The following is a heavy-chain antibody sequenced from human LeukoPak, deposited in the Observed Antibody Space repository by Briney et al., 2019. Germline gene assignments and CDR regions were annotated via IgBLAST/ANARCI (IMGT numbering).Heavy chain of an antibody. D-gene: IGHD6-13*01. V-gene: IGHV4-4*07. CDR1: GGSTSNYY. Sequence: SETLSLTCTVSGGSTSNYYWTFIRPPARKGVEGMGRIYHSRSTYYNPSLKRRVTIPVDTSNKEFSLMLSSVTAAHTPVYYCAREGDSTTVGWFDPGREGTL. CDR2: IYHSRST. J-gene: IGHJ5*02. CDR3: AREGDSTTVGWFDP.